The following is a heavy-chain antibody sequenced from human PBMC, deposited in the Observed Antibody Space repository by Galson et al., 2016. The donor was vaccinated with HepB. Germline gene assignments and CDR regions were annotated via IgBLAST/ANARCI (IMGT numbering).Heavy chain of an antibody. V-gene: IGHV3-23*01. CDR1: GFSFDDSG. Sequence: SLRLSCAVSGFSFDDSGMTWVRQAPGKGLEWVSSISDGGLPHYADSVKGRFTISRDNYRKSVYLQMNSLRPEDTAMYYCAKPPADRRWDLLPGGYWGQGILVTVSS. J-gene: IGHJ4*02. CDR2: ISDGGLP. CDR3: AKPPADRRWDLLPGGY. D-gene: IGHD1-26*01.